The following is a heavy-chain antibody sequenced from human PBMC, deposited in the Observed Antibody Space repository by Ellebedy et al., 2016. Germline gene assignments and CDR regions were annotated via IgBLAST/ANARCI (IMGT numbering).Heavy chain of an antibody. D-gene: IGHD6-19*01. CDR1: GGSISSYY. CDR3: ARVDAVASEYFDL. Sequence: SETLSLTCTVSGGSISSYYWSWIRQPPGKGLEWIGYIYYTWSTSYNPSLKSRVTISADTSKNEVSLKLSSVTAADTAVYYCARVDAVASEYFDLWGQGALVTVSS. V-gene: IGHV4-59*01. J-gene: IGHJ4*02. CDR2: IYYTWST.